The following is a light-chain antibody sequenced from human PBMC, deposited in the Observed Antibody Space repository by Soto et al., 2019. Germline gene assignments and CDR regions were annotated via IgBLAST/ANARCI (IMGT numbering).Light chain of an antibody. V-gene: IGKV1-33*01. CDR3: QQYHNLPPFT. Sequence: DIQMTQSPSSLSASVGARVSITCQASQDIRHYLSWFQQKPGRAPKLLIYGASNLETGVPSRFRGSGYGTDFTFTISSLQPEDIATYYCQQYHNLPPFTFGPGTKVDIK. CDR2: GAS. CDR1: QDIRHY. J-gene: IGKJ3*01.